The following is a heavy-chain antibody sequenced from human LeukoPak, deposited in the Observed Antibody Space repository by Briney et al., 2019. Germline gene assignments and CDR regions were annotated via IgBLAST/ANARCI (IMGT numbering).Heavy chain of an antibody. CDR1: GFTFSSYS. Sequence: PGGSPRLSCAASGFTFSSYSMNWVRQAPGKGLEWVSSISSSSSYIYYADSVKGRFTISRDNAKNSLYLQMNSLRAEDTAVYYCARDPNYYDSSGYYGTTDYWGQGTLVTVSS. V-gene: IGHV3-21*01. J-gene: IGHJ4*02. D-gene: IGHD3-22*01. CDR2: ISSSSSYI. CDR3: ARDPNYYDSSGYYGTTDY.